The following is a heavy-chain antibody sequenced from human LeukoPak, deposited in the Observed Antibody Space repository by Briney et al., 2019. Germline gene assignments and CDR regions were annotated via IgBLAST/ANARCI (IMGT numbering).Heavy chain of an antibody. D-gene: IGHD5-12*01. V-gene: IGHV3-21*01. J-gene: IGHJ3*02. CDR2: ISSSSSYI. CDR3: AKGMGYSGYRGSDAFDI. CDR1: GFTFSSYS. Sequence: GGSLRLSCAASGFTFSSYSMNWVRQAPGKGLEWVSSISSSSSYIYYADSVKGRFTISRDNAKNSLYLQMNSLRAEDTAVYYCAKGMGYSGYRGSDAFDIWGQGTMVTVSS.